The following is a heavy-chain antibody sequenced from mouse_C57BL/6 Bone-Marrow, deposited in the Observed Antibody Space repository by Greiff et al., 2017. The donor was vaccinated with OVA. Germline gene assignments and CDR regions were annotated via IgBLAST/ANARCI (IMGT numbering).Heavy chain of an antibody. CDR3: TSRRASYGLCAY. J-gene: IGHJ3*01. Sequence: QVQLQQSGAELVRPGASVTLSCKASGYTFTDYEMHWVKQTPVHGLEWIGAIDPETGGTAYNQKFKGKAILTADKSSSTAYMELRSLTSEDSAVYYCTSRRASYGLCAYWGKGTLVTVSA. D-gene: IGHD6-1*01. CDR2: IDPETGGT. CDR1: GYTFTDYE. V-gene: IGHV1-15*01.